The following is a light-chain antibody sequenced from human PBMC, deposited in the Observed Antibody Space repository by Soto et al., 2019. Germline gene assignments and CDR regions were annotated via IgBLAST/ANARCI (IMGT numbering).Light chain of an antibody. CDR2: AAV. CDR3: QQCFTFPYT. J-gene: IGKJ2*01. CDR1: QSIRNY. Sequence: IQMTQFPSSLSASVGDRVTITCRASQSIRNYLSWFQQKPGRGPELMIYAAVNLESGVPSRFSGSGSGTDFTLTISSLQPEDFATYYCQQCFTFPYTFGQGTK. V-gene: IGKV1-39*01.